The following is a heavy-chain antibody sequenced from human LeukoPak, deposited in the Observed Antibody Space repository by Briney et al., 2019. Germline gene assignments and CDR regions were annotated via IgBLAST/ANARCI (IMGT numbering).Heavy chain of an antibody. CDR2: INPNSGGT. Sequence: ASVKVSCTASGYTFTGYYMHWVRQAPGQGLEWMGWINPNSGGTNYAQKFQGWVTMTRDTSISTAYMELSRLRSDDTAVYYCARDLGARSQYWFDPWGQGTLVTVSS. J-gene: IGHJ5*02. V-gene: IGHV1-2*04. CDR3: ARDLGARSQYWFDP. CDR1: GYTFTGYY. D-gene: IGHD1-26*01.